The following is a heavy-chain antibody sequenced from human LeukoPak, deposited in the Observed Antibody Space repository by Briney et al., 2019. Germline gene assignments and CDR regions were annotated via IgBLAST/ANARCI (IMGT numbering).Heavy chain of an antibody. CDR3: ARSSGRNAEYFQH. Sequence: SETLSLTCTVSGGSVSSGSYYWSWIRQPPGKGLEWIGYIYYSGSTNSNPSLKSRVTISADRSKNQFSLKLSSVTAADTAVYYCARSSGRNAEYFQHWGQGTLVTVSS. J-gene: IGHJ1*01. D-gene: IGHD3-22*01. CDR2: IYYSGST. CDR1: GGSVSSGSYY. V-gene: IGHV4-61*01.